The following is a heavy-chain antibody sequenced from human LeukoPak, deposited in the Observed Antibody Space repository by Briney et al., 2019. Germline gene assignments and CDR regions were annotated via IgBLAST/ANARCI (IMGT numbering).Heavy chain of an antibody. CDR2: IYYSGTT. CDR1: GGSINTGGSC. V-gene: IGHV4-31*03. CDR3: ARDQGDTNRFYSGLDV. J-gene: IGHJ6*02. D-gene: IGHD2-21*01. Sequence: SETLSLTCTVSGGSINTGGSCWAWIRQHPGKCLGWIGHIYYSGTTYYNPSLLSRISISVDTSKNQFSLRLNSVTAADTAVYYCARDQGDTNRFYSGLDVWGQGTTVTVSS.